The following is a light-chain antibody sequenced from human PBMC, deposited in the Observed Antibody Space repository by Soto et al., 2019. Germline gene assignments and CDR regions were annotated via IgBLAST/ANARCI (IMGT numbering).Light chain of an antibody. Sequence: QSVLTQPASVSGSPGQSITISCTGTNSDVGAYPYVSWYQQHPGNAPKLLIYEVADRPSGVSDRFSGSKSGNTASLTISALHAEDEAVYCCISYATSGTNVIFGGGTKLTVL. CDR2: EVA. J-gene: IGLJ2*01. CDR3: ISYATSGTNVI. V-gene: IGLV2-14*03. CDR1: NSDVGAYPY.